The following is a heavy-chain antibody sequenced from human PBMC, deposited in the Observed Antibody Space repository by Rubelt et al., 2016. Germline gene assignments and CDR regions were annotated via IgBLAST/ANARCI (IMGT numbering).Heavy chain of an antibody. J-gene: IGHJ4*02. V-gene: IGHV4-4*02. CDR2: IFHSGST. D-gene: IGHD2-2*01. CDR1: GGSISSNNW. Sequence: GGSISSNNWWTWLRQPPGKGLEWIGEIFHSGSTNYNPSLKSRVTISVDSSKNQFSLKLSSVTAADTAVYYCARGRVPATSPFDSWGQGILVTVSS. CDR3: ARGRVPATSPFDS.